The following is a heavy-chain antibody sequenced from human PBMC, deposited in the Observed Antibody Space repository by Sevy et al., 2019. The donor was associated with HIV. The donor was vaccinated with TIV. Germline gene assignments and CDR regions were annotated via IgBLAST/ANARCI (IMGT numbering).Heavy chain of an antibody. D-gene: IGHD1-26*01. CDR2: IGGSGGST. CDR3: AKWSELPSSPFDY. V-gene: IGHV3-23*01. CDR1: GFTFSNYA. Sequence: GGSLRLSCAASGFTFSNYAMSWVRQAPGKGLEWVSAIGGSGGSTYYADSVKGRFTISRDNSKNTLFLQMNSPRAEDTAVYFCAKWSELPSSPFDYWGQGTLVTVSS. J-gene: IGHJ4*02.